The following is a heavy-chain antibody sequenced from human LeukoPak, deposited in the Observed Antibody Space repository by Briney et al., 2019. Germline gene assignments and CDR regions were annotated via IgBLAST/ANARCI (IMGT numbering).Heavy chain of an antibody. CDR3: AALLYDSSGYDYGGAFDI. Sequence: GRSLRLSCAASGFTFSSYGMHWVRQAPGKGLEWVAVISYDGSNKYYADSVKGRFTISRDNSKNTLYLHMSSLRAEDTAVYYCAALLYDSSGYDYGGAFDIWGQGTMVTVSS. CDR2: ISYDGSNK. D-gene: IGHD3-22*01. V-gene: IGHV3-30*03. CDR1: GFTFSSYG. J-gene: IGHJ3*02.